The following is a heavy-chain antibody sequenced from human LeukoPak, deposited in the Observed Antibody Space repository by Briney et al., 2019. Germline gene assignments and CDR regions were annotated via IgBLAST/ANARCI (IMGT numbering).Heavy chain of an antibody. D-gene: IGHD3-22*01. CDR2: ISAYNGNT. J-gene: IGHJ3*02. CDR1: GYTFTSYG. CDR3: ARDSYYYDSSGYLAHINDAFDI. V-gene: IGHV1-18*01. Sequence: ASVKVSCKASGYTFTSYGISWVRQAPGQGLEWMGWISAYNGNTNYAQKLQGRVTMTTDTSTSTAYMELRSLRSDDTAVYYCARDSYYYDSSGYLAHINDAFDIWGQGTMVTVSS.